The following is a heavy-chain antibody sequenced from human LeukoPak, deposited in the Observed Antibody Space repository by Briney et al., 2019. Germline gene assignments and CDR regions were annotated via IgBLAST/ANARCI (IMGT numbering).Heavy chain of an antibody. CDR2: IYYSGST. CDR3: ARGGLQSYYYYYMDV. J-gene: IGHJ6*03. Sequence: PSETLSLTCTVSGGSISSNGYYWVWFRQPPGKGLEWIGSIYYSGSTNYNPSLKSRVTISVDTSKNQFSLKLSSVTAADTAVYYCARGGLQSYYYYYMDVWGKGTTVTVSS. V-gene: IGHV4-39*07. CDR1: GGSISSNGYY. D-gene: IGHD4-11*01.